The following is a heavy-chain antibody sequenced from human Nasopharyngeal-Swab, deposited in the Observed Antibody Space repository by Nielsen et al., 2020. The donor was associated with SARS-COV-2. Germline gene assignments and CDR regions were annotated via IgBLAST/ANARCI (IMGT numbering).Heavy chain of an antibody. D-gene: IGHD3-22*01. V-gene: IGHV1-46*01. Sequence: ASVKVSCKASGYTFTSYYMHWVRQAPGQGLEWVGIINPSGGSTSYAQKFQGRVTMTRDTSTSTVYMELSSLRSEDTAVYYCAGPDGGSSGYYDYYYYGMDVWGQGTTVTVSS. J-gene: IGHJ6*02. CDR1: GYTFTSYY. CDR2: INPSGGST. CDR3: AGPDGGSSGYYDYYYYGMDV.